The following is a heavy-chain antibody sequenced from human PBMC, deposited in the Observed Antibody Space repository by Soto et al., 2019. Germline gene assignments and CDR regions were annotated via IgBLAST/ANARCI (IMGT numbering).Heavy chain of an antibody. Sequence: PGGSLRLSCTASGFAFSDYDMSWIRQAPGKGLEWVSYISSSGSTIYYADSVKGRFTISRDNAKNSLYLQMNSLRAEDTAVYYCAGGRGYSSSWYEDWGQGTLVTAPQ. V-gene: IGHV3-11*01. J-gene: IGHJ4*02. D-gene: IGHD6-13*01. CDR1: GFAFSDYD. CDR3: AGGRGYSSSWYED. CDR2: ISSSGSTI.